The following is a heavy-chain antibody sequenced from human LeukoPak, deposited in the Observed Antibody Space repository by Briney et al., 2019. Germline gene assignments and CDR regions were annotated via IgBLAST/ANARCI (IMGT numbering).Heavy chain of an antibody. CDR1: GYTFTSYG. Sequence: GASVKVSCKASGYTFTSYGMSWVRQAPGQWLEWMGWISAYNGNTNYAQKLQGRVTMTTDTSTSTAYMELRSLRSDDTAVYYCARSPPFLWFGESVYFDYWGQGTLVTVSS. D-gene: IGHD3-10*01. J-gene: IGHJ4*02. CDR2: ISAYNGNT. V-gene: IGHV1-18*01. CDR3: ARSPPFLWFGESVYFDY.